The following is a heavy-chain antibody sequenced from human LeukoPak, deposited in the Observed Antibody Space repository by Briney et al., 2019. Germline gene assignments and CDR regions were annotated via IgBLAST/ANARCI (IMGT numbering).Heavy chain of an antibody. CDR2: ISYDGSNK. CDR3: ARDVEATKPPY. CDR1: GFTFSSYA. V-gene: IGHV3-30-3*01. J-gene: IGHJ4*02. D-gene: IGHD1-26*01. Sequence: GRSLRLSCAASGFTFSSYAMHWVRQAPGKGLEWVAVISYDGSNKYYADSVKGRFTISRDNSKNTLYLQMNSLRAEDTAVYYCARDVEATKPPYWGQGTLVTVSS.